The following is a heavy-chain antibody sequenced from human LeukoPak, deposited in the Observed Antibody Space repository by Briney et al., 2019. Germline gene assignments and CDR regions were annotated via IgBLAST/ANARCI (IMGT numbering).Heavy chain of an antibody. V-gene: IGHV4-34*01. J-gene: IGHJ4*02. Sequence: SETLSLTCAVYGGSFSGYYWSWIRQPPGKGLEWIGEINHSGSTNYNPSLKSRVTISVDTSKNQFSLKLSSVTAADTAVYYCARGGGRGTSCYKDWGQGTLVTVSS. D-gene: IGHD2-2*02. CDR2: INHSGST. CDR1: GGSFSGYY. CDR3: ARGGGRGTSCYKD.